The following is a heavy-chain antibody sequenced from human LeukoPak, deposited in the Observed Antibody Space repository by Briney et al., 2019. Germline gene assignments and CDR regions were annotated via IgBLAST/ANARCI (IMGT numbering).Heavy chain of an antibody. CDR1: GGSISSGDYY. CDR3: ARTYGDYLPLGYFDL. J-gene: IGHJ2*01. D-gene: IGHD4-17*01. V-gene: IGHV4-30-4*08. CDR2: IYYSGST. Sequence: SETLSLTCTVSGGSISSGDYYWGWDRQPPGTGREWVEYIYYSGSTYYNPSLNSRVTISVDPSKNQFSLKLSSVTAADTAVYYCARTYGDYLPLGYFDLWGRGTLVTVSS.